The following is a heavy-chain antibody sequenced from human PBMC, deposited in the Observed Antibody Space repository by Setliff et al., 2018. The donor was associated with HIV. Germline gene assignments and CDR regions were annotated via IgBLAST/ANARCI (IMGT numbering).Heavy chain of an antibody. Sequence: PSETLSLTCTVSGGSISSGSYYWSWIRQPPGKGLEWIGYIYYSGSTKHNPSLKSRVPISLDTSKNQFSLKLTSVTAADTALYYRARGRFHRLHRPYSGSGSLGIQYFDYWGQGTLVTVSS. D-gene: IGHD3-10*01. CDR3: ARGRFHRLHRPYSGSGSLGIQYFDY. CDR2: IYYSGST. V-gene: IGHV4-61*01. J-gene: IGHJ4*02. CDR1: GGSISSGSYY.